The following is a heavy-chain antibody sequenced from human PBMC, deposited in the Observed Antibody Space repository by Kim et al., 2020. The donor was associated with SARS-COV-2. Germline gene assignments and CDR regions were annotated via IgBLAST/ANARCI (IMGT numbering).Heavy chain of an antibody. J-gene: IGHJ5*02. V-gene: IGHV4-59*01. CDR1: GGSISSYY. CDR2: IYYSGST. CDR3: ARLGKWFDP. Sequence: SETLSLTCTVSGGSISSYYWSWIRQPPGKGLEWIGYIYYSGSTNYNPSLKSRVTISVDTSKNQFSLKLSSVTAADTAVYYCARLGKWFDPWGQGTLVTVSS.